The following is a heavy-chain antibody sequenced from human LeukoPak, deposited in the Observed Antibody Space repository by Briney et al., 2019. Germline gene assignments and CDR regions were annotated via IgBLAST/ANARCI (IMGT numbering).Heavy chain of an antibody. D-gene: IGHD6-19*01. V-gene: IGHV3-48*03. CDR2: ISSSGTSI. J-gene: IGHJ4*02. CDR1: GFSFSSYE. Sequence: GGSLRLSCAASGFSFSSYEMNWVSQAPGKELEWVSYISSSGTSIYYADFVKGRFTMSRDNSKNSLSLQMNSLRAEDSAMYYCARDMPKSGWFLGRDYFDYWGQGTLVTVSS. CDR3: ARDMPKSGWFLGRDYFDY.